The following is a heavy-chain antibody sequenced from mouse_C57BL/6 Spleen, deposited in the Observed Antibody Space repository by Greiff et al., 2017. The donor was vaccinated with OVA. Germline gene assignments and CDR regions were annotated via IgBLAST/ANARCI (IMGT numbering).Heavy chain of an antibody. CDR3: ARGGYYGFAMDY. Sequence: EVQLQESGPGLVKPSQSLSLTCSVTGYSITSGYYWNWIRQFPGNKLEWMGYIGYEGTNNYNPSLKNRILITRDTSKNQFFLKLNSVTTEDTATYYCARGGYYGFAMDYWGQGTSVTVSS. V-gene: IGHV3-6*01. CDR2: IGYEGTN. CDR1: GYSITSGYY. J-gene: IGHJ4*01. D-gene: IGHD2-2*01.